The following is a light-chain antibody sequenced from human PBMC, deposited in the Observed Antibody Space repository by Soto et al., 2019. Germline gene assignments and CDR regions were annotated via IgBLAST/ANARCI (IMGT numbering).Light chain of an antibody. J-gene: IGKJ1*01. Sequence: DIQMTQSPSTLSGSVGDRVTITCRASQSINNWLAWYQQKPGQAPKLLIYDASTLESGVPLSFSVSGSGTEFTLVISRLQPDDFANYYCQQYYSDHPGTFGRGTKVDIK. V-gene: IGKV1-5*01. CDR2: DAS. CDR1: QSINNW. CDR3: QQYYSDHPGT.